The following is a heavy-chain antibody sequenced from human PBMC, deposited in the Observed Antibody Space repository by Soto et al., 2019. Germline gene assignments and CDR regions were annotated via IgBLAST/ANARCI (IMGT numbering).Heavy chain of an antibody. J-gene: IGHJ3*02. CDR1: GFTFSSYS. CDR3: AREPTSAAYDI. V-gene: IGHV3-21*01. CDR2: ISSSSYI. Sequence: GGSLRLSCAASGFTFSSYSMNWVRQAPGKGLEWVSSISSSSYIYYADSVKGRFTISRDNAKNSLYLQMNSLRAEDTAVYYCAREPTSAAYDIWGQGTMVTVSS.